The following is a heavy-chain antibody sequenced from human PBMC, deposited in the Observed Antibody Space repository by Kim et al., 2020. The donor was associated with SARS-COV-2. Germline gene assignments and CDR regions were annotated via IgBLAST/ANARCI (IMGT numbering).Heavy chain of an antibody. D-gene: IGHD3-9*01. CDR2: IWYDGSNE. J-gene: IGHJ3*02. CDR3: ARGRLPPTYYDILTGYYTAFDI. Sequence: GGSLRLSCAASGFTFSSYGMHWVRQAPGKGLEWVAVIWYDGSNEYYADAVKGRFTISRDNSKNRLSLRMNSLRAEDTALYYCARGRLPPTYYDILTGYYTAFDIWGQGTMVHVSS. CDR1: GFTFSSYG. V-gene: IGHV3-33*01.